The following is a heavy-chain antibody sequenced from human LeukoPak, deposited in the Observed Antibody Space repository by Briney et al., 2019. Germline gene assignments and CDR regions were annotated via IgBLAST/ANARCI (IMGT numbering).Heavy chain of an antibody. CDR3: GGFGELWDPYNCSDP. Sequence: SETLSLTCAVYGGSFSVYYWSWIRQPPGKGLEWIGEINHSGSTNYNPSLKSRVTISVDTSKNQFSLKLSSVTAADTAVYYCGGFGELWDPYNCSDPGGKGTRVTVPS. V-gene: IGHV4-34*01. CDR2: INHSGST. J-gene: IGHJ5*02. D-gene: IGHD3-10*01. CDR1: GGSFSVYY.